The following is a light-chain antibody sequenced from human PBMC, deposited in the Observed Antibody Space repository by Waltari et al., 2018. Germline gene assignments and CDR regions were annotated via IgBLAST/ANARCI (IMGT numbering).Light chain of an antibody. J-gene: IGKJ4*01. Sequence: DLQMPQSPSSLSASLGDRVTITCRASRGINKDLAWYQQKPGKVPKLLIHAASTLQPGVPSRFSGSGSGTYFTLTISSLQPEDVATYYCQKYNNVPQPFGGGTKVDIK. V-gene: IGKV1-27*01. CDR1: RGINKD. CDR3: QKYNNVPQP. CDR2: AAS.